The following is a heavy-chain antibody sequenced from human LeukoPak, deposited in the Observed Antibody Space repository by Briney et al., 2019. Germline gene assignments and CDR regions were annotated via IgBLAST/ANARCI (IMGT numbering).Heavy chain of an antibody. CDR2: IWYDGSNK. CDR1: GFTFSSYG. V-gene: IGHV3-33*06. J-gene: IGHJ6*03. Sequence: HSGRSLRLSCAASGFTFSSYGMHWVRQAPGKGLEWVAVIWYDGSNKYYADSVKGRFTISRDNSKNTLYLQMNSLRAEDTALYYCAKEIRCSSTSCYYYYMDVWGKGTTVTVSS. CDR3: AKEIRCSSTSCYYYYMDV. D-gene: IGHD2-2*01.